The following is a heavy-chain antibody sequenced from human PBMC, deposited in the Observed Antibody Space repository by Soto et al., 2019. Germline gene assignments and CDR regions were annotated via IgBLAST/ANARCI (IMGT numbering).Heavy chain of an antibody. V-gene: IGHV3-23*01. CDR2: ISGSGGST. J-gene: IGHJ4*02. Sequence: XGSLRLSCSASGFTFSSYAMSWVRQAPGKGLEWVSVISGSGGSTYYADSVKGRFTISRDNSKNTLYLQMNSLRAEDTAVYYCAKDIAPRGYYDSSGYYYRGPIDYWGQGTLVTVSS. CDR3: AKDIAPRGYYDSSGYYYRGPIDY. D-gene: IGHD3-22*01. CDR1: GFTFSSYA.